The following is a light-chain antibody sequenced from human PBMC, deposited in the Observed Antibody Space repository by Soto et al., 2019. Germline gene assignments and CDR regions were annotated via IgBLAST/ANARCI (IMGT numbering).Light chain of an antibody. CDR2: DTS. Sequence: EIVMTQSPATLSLSPGERATLSCWASQSISSKLAWYQHRPGQAPRLLLYDTSTRAAGIPARFSGSGSGTDFALTINSLRSEDFAVYYCQQYNNWRSITFGQGTRLETK. J-gene: IGKJ5*01. CDR3: QQYNNWRSIT. CDR1: QSISSK. V-gene: IGKV3-15*01.